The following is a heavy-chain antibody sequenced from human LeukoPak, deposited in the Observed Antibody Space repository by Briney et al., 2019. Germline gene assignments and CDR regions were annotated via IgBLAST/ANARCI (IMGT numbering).Heavy chain of an antibody. CDR1: GFSITSTYC. Sequence: SETLSLTCTVSGFSITSTYCWGWIWQPPGKGLEWIGNICHSGSTYYNPSLRSRVTMSVDTSKNQFSLELNSVTASDTAVYYCARGGRGFDPWGQGTLVTVSS. CDR2: ICHSGST. CDR3: ARGGRGFDP. J-gene: IGHJ5*02. V-gene: IGHV4-38-2*02.